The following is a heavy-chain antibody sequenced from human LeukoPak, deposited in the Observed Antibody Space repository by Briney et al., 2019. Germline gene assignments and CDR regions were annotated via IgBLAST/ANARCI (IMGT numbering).Heavy chain of an antibody. CDR2: IDYDGGSG. D-gene: IGHD6-19*01. Sequence: GGSLRLSCTVSGFTLSSYEMSWIRQAPGKGLEWVSSIDYDGGSGHYADSVKGRFTISRDNSNNTLFLHLNSLRGEDTAEYYCTRNSGWYGLSWGQGTLVTVSS. J-gene: IGHJ1*01. V-gene: IGHV3-23*01. CDR1: GFTLSSYE. CDR3: TRNSGWYGLS.